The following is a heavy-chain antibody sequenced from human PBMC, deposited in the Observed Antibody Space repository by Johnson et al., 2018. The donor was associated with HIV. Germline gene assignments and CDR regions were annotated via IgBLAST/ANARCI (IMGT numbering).Heavy chain of an antibody. Sequence: VQLVESGGGLIQPGGSLIVSCAASGFTFSNAWMSWVRQAPGKGLEWVGRIKSKTDGGTTDYAAPVKGRFTISRDDSKNTLYLQMNSLKTEDTAVYYCTTDQVGRNYGGKYHIWGQGTVFTVSS. CDR1: GFTFSNAW. CDR2: IKSKTDGGTT. J-gene: IGHJ3*02. D-gene: IGHD1-7*01. V-gene: IGHV3-15*01. CDR3: TTDQVGRNYGGKYHI.